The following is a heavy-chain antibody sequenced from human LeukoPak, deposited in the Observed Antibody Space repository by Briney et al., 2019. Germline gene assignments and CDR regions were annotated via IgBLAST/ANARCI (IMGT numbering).Heavy chain of an antibody. V-gene: IGHV1-8*01. J-gene: IGHJ4*02. CDR3: ARVGRFYYYDSSGYYPWGDY. CDR1: GYTFISYD. CDR2: MNPNSGSA. D-gene: IGHD3-22*01. Sequence: ASVKVSCKTSGYTFISYDINWVRQATGQGLEWMGWMNPNSGSAGYAQKFQGRLTMTRDTSITTAYMELSSLRSEDTAVYYCARVGRFYYYDSSGYYPWGDYWGQGTLVTVSS.